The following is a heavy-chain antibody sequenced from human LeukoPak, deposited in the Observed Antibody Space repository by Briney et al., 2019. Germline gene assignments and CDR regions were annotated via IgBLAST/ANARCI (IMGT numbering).Heavy chain of an antibody. D-gene: IGHD4-17*01. V-gene: IGHV4-59*08. CDR2: FYSGSS. CDR3: ARHSFGDVYYLDF. CDR1: GGSVSDYY. Sequence: SETLSLTCSVSGGSVSDYYWSWIRQSPGKGLEWIGYFYSGSSRFNPSLKSRVAISVDTSNNQFSLKLTSVTAADTAVYYCARHSFGDVYYLDFWVQGTLVTVSS. J-gene: IGHJ4*02.